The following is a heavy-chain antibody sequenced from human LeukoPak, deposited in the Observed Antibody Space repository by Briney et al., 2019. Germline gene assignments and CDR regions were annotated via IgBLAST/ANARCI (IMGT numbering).Heavy chain of an antibody. CDR2: ISSSSSYI. V-gene: IGHV3-21*01. Sequence: GGSLRLSCAASGFTFSSYSMNWVRQAPGKGLEWVSSISSSSSYIYYADSVKGRFTISRDNAKNSLYLQMNSMRAEDTAVYYCARDNDVADFDYWGQGTLVTVSS. CDR1: GFTFSSYS. D-gene: IGHD2-8*01. J-gene: IGHJ4*02. CDR3: ARDNDVADFDY.